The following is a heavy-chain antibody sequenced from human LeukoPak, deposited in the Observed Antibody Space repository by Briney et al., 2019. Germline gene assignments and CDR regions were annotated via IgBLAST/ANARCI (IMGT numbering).Heavy chain of an antibody. CDR3: ARNSTMTSPSTGYFDY. CDR1: GYSISSGDY. D-gene: IGHD4-17*01. Sequence: PSETLSLTCAASGYSISSGDYWGWIRQPPGKGLEWIGSVYYSGSTHYNPSLKSRVTISVDRSRNQFSLRLSSVTAADTAVYYCARNSTMTSPSTGYFDYWGQGTLATVSS. CDR2: VYYSGST. V-gene: IGHV4-38-2*01. J-gene: IGHJ4*02.